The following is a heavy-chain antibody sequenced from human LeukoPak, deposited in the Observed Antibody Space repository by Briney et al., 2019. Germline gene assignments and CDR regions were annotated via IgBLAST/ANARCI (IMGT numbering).Heavy chain of an antibody. D-gene: IGHD3-3*01. CDR1: GGSISSSSYY. Sequence: SETLSLTCTVSGGSISSSSYYWGWIRQPPGKGLEWIGSIIYSGTTYYNPSLKSRVTISVDTPKNHFSLKLSSVTAADTAVYYCARSEWQWYSLLCFDPWGQGTLVTVSS. V-gene: IGHV4-39*07. CDR3: ARSEWQWYSLLCFDP. CDR2: IIYSGTT. J-gene: IGHJ5*02.